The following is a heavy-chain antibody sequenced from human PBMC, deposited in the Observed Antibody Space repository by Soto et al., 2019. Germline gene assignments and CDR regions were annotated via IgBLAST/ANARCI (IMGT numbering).Heavy chain of an antibody. CDR1: GYTFTSYA. D-gene: IGHD5-12*01. Sequence: XSVKVSFNASGYTFTSYAMHXVRQAPGQRLEWMGWINAGNGNTKYSQKFQGRVTITRDTSASTAYMELSSLRSEDTAVYYCARGPPGSWFDPWGQGTLVTVSS. J-gene: IGHJ5*02. CDR2: INAGNGNT. CDR3: ARGPPGSWFDP. V-gene: IGHV1-3*01.